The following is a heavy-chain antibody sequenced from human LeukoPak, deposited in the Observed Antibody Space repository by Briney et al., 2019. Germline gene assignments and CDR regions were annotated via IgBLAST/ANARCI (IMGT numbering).Heavy chain of an antibody. CDR2: IKQDGSEK. CDR3: ARESGQTCGGGFDY. D-gene: IGHD3-16*01. CDR1: GFTFSSYW. J-gene: IGHJ4*02. Sequence: PGGSLRLSCAASGFTFSSYWMSWVRQAPGKGLEWVANIKQDGSEKYYVDSVKGRFTISRDNAKNSLYLQMNSLRAEDTAVYYCARESGQTCGGGFDYWGQGTLVTVSS. V-gene: IGHV3-7*04.